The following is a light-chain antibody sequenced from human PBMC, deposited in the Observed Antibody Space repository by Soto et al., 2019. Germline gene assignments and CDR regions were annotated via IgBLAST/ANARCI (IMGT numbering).Light chain of an antibody. CDR2: GAS. J-gene: IGKJ1*01. CDR1: QSVSSSS. Sequence: EIVLTQSPGTLSLSPGERAALSCRASQSVSSSSLAWYQQKPGQAPWLLVYGASSRATGVPDRFSGSGSGTDFTLIISSLRPEDFALYFCQQYGSSPQTFGQGTKVESK. CDR3: QQYGSSPQT. V-gene: IGKV3-20*01.